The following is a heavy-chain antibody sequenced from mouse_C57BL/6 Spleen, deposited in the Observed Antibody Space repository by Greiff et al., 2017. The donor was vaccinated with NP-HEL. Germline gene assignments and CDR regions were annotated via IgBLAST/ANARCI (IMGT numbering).Heavy chain of an antibody. V-gene: IGHV5-17*01. J-gene: IGHJ4*01. CDR3: ARYYGSSYYYAMDY. CDR1: GFTFSDYG. Sequence: EVKVVESGGGLVKPGGSLKLSCAASGFTFSDYGMHWVRQAPEKGLEWVAYISSGSSTIYYADTVKGRFTISRDNAKNTLFLQMTSLRSEDTAMYYCARYYGSSYYYAMDYWGQGTSVTVSS. CDR2: ISSGSSTI. D-gene: IGHD1-1*01.